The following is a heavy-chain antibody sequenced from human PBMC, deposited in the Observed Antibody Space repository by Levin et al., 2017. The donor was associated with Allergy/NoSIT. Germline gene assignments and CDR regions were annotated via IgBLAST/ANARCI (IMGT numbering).Heavy chain of an antibody. CDR3: ARGDCSSTSCSTPNKNWFDP. CDR1: GFTFSTYA. Sequence: LSLTCAASGFTFSTYAMSWVRQAPGQGLEWVSAISGSGGSTYYPDSVKGRFTISRDNSKDTLYLQMNSLRAEDTAVYYCARGDCSSTSCSTPNKNWFDPWGQGTLVTVSS. D-gene: IGHD2-2*01. CDR2: ISGSGGST. V-gene: IGHV3-23*01. J-gene: IGHJ5*02.